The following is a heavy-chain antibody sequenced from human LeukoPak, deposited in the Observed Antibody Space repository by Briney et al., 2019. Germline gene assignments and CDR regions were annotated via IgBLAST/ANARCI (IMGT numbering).Heavy chain of an antibody. V-gene: IGHV4-59*01. CDR2: IHSNRGA. D-gene: IGHD3-10*01. CDR1: GGSISNYY. Sequence: SETLSLTCTVSGGSISNYYWSWIRQPPGKGLEWIGFIHSNRGANYNASLNSRATISRDTSRSQVSLKLTSVTAADTAVYYCASSNLGSLGQFDPWGQGTLVTVSS. CDR3: ASSNLGSLGQFDP. J-gene: IGHJ5*02.